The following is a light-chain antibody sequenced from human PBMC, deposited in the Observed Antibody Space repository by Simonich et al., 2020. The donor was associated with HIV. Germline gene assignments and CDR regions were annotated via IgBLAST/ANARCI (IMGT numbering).Light chain of an antibody. J-gene: IGKJ2*01. Sequence: DIQMTQSPSSLSASVGERVTITCKASQDIDNYLTWYQQKPGKAPKILIYDASSLETGVPSRFSGSGSGTYFTFTISSLQPEDIATYYCQQYDILPYTFGQGTKLEIK. CDR3: QQYDILPYT. CDR1: QDIDNY. V-gene: IGKV1-33*01. CDR2: DAS.